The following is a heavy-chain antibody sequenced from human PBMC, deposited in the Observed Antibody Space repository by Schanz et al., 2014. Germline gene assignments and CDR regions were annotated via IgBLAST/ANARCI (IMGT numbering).Heavy chain of an antibody. V-gene: IGHV3-23*01. CDR3: ARNRGSGGQNWYFDL. J-gene: IGHJ2*01. CDR1: GFNFSDYA. Sequence: EVHLLESGGGLVPPGGSLRLSCAASGFNFSDYAMCWVRQAPGKGLEWVSAISGGGGTTDYTDSVKGRFTISRDNTKNSLFLQLNSLRADDTAVYYCARNRGSGGQNWYFDLWGRGTLVTVSS. D-gene: IGHD1-26*01. CDR2: ISGGGGTT.